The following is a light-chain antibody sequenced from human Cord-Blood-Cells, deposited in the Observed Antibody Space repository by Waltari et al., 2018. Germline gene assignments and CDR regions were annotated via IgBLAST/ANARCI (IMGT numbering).Light chain of an antibody. V-gene: IGKV1-39*01. CDR3: QQSYSTLYS. CDR2: AAS. Sequence: DIQITQSPSSLSASVGARVTITCRASQSISSYLNWYQQKPGKAPKLLSYAASSWQSGVPSRFSGSGSGTDVTLTTSSLQPEDFATYYCQQSYSTLYSFGQGTKLEIK. CDR1: QSISSY. J-gene: IGKJ2*03.